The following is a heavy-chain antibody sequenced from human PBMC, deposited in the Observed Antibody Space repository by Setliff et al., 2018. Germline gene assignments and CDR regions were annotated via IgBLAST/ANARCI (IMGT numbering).Heavy chain of an antibody. D-gene: IGHD5-18*01. J-gene: IGHJ4*02. CDR3: ARLPPLHTPMALTFDY. Sequence: TLSLTCTVSGDSSSGHHWSWIRQPPGKGLEWIGYISRSGNTKYNPSLKSRVAISIDTSKKQFSLEVSSVTSADTAVYYCARLPPLHTPMALTFDYWGQGILVTVSS. CDR1: GDSSSGHH. V-gene: IGHV4-59*11. CDR2: ISRSGNT.